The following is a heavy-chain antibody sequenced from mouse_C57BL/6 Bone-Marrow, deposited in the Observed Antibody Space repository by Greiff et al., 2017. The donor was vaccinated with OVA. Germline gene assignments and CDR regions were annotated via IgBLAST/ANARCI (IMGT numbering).Heavy chain of an antibody. Sequence: VQLQESGAELVRPGASVKLSCKASGFTITDYYIRWVKQRPGQGLEWIARIYPGSGNIYYNEKFKGKATLTAEKSSSTAYMQLSSLTSDDSAVYLCARSERLSDYFNYWGQGTTLTVSS. J-gene: IGHJ2*01. CDR3: ARSERLSDYFNY. CDR1: GFTITDYY. V-gene: IGHV1-76*01. CDR2: IYPGSGNI. D-gene: IGHD2-2*01.